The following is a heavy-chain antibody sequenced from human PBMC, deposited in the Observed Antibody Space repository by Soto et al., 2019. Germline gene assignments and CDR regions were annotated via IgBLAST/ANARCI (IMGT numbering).Heavy chain of an antibody. D-gene: IGHD3-16*02. CDR1: GDSISSGGYY. CDR3: AIYSPGYRSFDY. V-gene: IGHV4-31*03. J-gene: IGHJ4*02. Sequence: QVQLQESGPGLVKPSQTLSLTCSVSGDSISSGGYYWSWIRQHPGKGLEWIGYIKDSGSTHYNPSLKSRVNISLDASKNQFSLKLNSVTAADTAVYYCAIYSPGYRSFDYWGQGTLVTVSS. CDR2: IKDSGST.